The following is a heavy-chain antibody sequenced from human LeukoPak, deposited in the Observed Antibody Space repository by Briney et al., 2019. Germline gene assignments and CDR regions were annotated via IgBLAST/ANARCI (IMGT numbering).Heavy chain of an antibody. Sequence: ASVKVSCKASGYTFTSYGISWVRQAPGQGLEWMGWISAYNGNTNYAQKLQGRVTMTTDTSTSIAHMELRSLRSDDTAVYYCARITMVRGVILDWYFDLWGRGTLVTVSS. J-gene: IGHJ2*01. CDR3: ARITMVRGVILDWYFDL. CDR1: GYTFTSYG. V-gene: IGHV1-18*01. CDR2: ISAYNGNT. D-gene: IGHD3-10*01.